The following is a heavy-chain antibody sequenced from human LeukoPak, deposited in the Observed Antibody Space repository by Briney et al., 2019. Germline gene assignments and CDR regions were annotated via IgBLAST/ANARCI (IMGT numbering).Heavy chain of an antibody. J-gene: IGHJ3*02. D-gene: IGHD3-22*01. CDR3: ARSEAGAVYYDSSGYPDAFDI. CDR1: GGSISSGGYY. V-gene: IGHV4-31*03. Sequence: PSETLSLTCTVSGGSISSGGYYWSWIRQHPGKGLEWIGYIYYSGSTYYNPSLKSRVTISVDTSKNQFSLKLSSVTAADTSVYYCARSEAGAVYYDSSGYPDAFDIWGRGTMVTVSS. CDR2: IYYSGST.